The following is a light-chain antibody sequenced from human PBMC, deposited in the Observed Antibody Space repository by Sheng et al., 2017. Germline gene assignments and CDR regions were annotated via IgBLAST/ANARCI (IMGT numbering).Light chain of an antibody. V-gene: IGKV3-11*01. CDR1: QSVSSY. CDR3: QQYNNWPPLT. J-gene: IGKJ4*01. CDR2: DAS. Sequence: EIVLTQSPATLSLSPGERATLSCRASQSVSSYLAWYQQKPGQAPRLLIYDASNRATGILARFSGSGSGTDFTLTISSLEPEDFAVYYCQQYNNWPPLTFGGGTKVEIK.